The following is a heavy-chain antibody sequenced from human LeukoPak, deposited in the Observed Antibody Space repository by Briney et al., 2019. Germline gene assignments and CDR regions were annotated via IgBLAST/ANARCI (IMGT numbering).Heavy chain of an antibody. CDR1: GDSMSSNDYY. V-gene: IGHV4-39*01. CDR3: ARQSGSYSYYFDY. D-gene: IGHD1-26*01. Sequence: PSETLSLICTVSGDSMSSNDYYWGWTRQPPGKGLEWIGSIYYSGSTYYNPSLKSRVTISVDTSKNQFSLKLSSVTAADTAVYYCARQSGSYSYYFDYWGQGTLVTVSS. CDR2: IYYSGST. J-gene: IGHJ4*02.